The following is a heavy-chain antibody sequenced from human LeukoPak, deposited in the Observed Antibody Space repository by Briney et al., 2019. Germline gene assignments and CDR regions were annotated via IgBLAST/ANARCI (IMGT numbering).Heavy chain of an antibody. CDR2: INQGGST. CDR1: GGSLSGYR. J-gene: IGHJ4*02. Sequence: SETLSLTCAVHGGSLSGYRWSWIRQSPGKGLEWIGEINQGGSTNYNPSFRSRVTMSVDTSKNQFSLTLSSVTAADTAVYYCARWGFNSGYGLDDNWGQGTLVAVSS. V-gene: IGHV4-34*01. D-gene: IGHD4-23*01. CDR3: ARWGFNSGYGLDDN.